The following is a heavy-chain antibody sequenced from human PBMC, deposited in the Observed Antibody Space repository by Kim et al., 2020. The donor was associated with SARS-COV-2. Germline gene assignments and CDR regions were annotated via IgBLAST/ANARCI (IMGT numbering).Heavy chain of an antibody. CDR3: ARTVAGRIDAFDI. D-gene: IGHD6-19*01. J-gene: IGHJ3*02. V-gene: IGHV3-7*03. Sequence: FYVDSLKGRFAISRENAQSSLYLEMTSLRAEDTAVYYCARTVAGRIDAFDIWGQGTMVTVSS.